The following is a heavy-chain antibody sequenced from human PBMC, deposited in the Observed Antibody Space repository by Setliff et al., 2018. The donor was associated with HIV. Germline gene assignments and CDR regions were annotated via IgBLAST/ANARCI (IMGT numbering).Heavy chain of an antibody. V-gene: IGHV1-2*06. D-gene: IGHD3-3*01. CDR1: GFIFTDYH. Sequence: SVKVSCKASGFIFTDYHIHWVRQAPGQGPEWMGRFNPNSGVTNSPQKFQGRVTMTRDTSINTAYMELTRLTSDDTAFYYCAREPSGDFWSGYSSRGLDYWGRGTLVTVSS. J-gene: IGHJ4*02. CDR3: AREPSGDFWSGYSSRGLDY. CDR2: FNPNSGVT.